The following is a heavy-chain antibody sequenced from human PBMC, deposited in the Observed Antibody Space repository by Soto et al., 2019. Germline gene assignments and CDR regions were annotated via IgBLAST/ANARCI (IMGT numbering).Heavy chain of an antibody. D-gene: IGHD1-26*01. V-gene: IGHV3-30-3*01. CDR1: GITFSSDA. Sequence: QVQLVESGGGVVQPGRSLRLSCAASGITFSSDAMHWVRQAPGKGLEWVAGISYDGSIKYYADSVKGRFTISRDNSKNTMYLQMDSLRPEDTAVYYCATGLGAIADYRFAYWGQGTLLTVSS. CDR3: ATGLGAIADYRFAY. J-gene: IGHJ4*02. CDR2: ISYDGSIK.